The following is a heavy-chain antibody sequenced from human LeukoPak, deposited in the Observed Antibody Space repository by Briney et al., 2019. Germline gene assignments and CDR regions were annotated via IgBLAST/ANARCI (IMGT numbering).Heavy chain of an antibody. V-gene: IGHV3-21*01. Sequence: PGGSLRLSCAASGFTFSSYSMNWVRQAPGKGPEWVSSISSSSSYIYYADSVKGRFTISRDNAKNSLYLQMNSLRAEDTAVYYCARGGMYSSSWLVAYWGQGTLVTVSS. CDR3: ARGGMYSSSWLVAY. D-gene: IGHD6-13*01. CDR2: ISSSSSYI. J-gene: IGHJ4*02. CDR1: GFTFSSYS.